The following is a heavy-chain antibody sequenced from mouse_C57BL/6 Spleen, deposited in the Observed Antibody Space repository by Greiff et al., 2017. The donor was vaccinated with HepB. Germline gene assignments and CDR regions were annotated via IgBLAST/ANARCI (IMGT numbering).Heavy chain of an antibody. J-gene: IGHJ2*01. Sequence: EVQLQQSGPELVKPGASVKISCKASGYTFTDYYMNWVKQSHGKSLEWIGDINPNNGGTSYNQKFKGKATLTVDKSSSTAYMELRSLTSEDSAVYYCARFREGNYWGQGTTLTVSS. CDR2: INPNNGGT. CDR3: ARFREGNY. V-gene: IGHV1-26*01. CDR1: GYTFTDYY.